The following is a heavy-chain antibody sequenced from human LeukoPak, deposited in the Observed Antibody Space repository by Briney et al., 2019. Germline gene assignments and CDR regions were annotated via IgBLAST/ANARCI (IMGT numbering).Heavy chain of an antibody. CDR3: ARGITHPYYFDY. D-gene: IGHD1-20*01. J-gene: IGHJ4*02. CDR1: GGSFSGYY. Sequence: SETLSLTCAVYGGSFSGYYWSWIRQPPGKGLEWIGEINHSGSTNYNPSLKSRVTISVDTSKNQFSLKLSSVTAADTAVYYCARGITHPYYFDYWGQGTPVTVSS. CDR2: INHSGST. V-gene: IGHV4-34*01.